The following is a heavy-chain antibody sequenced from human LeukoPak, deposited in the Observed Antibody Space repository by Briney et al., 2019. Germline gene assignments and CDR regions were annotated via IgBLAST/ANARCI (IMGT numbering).Heavy chain of an antibody. CDR2: IYPGDSDT. V-gene: IGHV5-51*01. CDR3: ARRNGDYAVDY. CDR1: GYTFTNYW. Sequence: GESLKISCKGSGYTFTNYWIGWVRQMPGKGVEWMGIIYPGDSDTRYSPSFQGQVTISADKSISTAYLQWSSLKASDTAKYYCARRNGDYAVDYWGPGTLVTVSS. D-gene: IGHD4-17*01. J-gene: IGHJ4*02.